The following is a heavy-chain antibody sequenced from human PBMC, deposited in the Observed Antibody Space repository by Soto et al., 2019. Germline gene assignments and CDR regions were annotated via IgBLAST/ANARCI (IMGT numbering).Heavy chain of an antibody. J-gene: IGHJ2*01. CDR1: GGSFSGYY. V-gene: IGHV4-34*01. CDR3: ARRNVYNWNSVYWYFDL. D-gene: IGHD1-7*01. Sequence: NPSETLSLTCAVYGGSFSGYYWSWIRQPPGKGLEWIGEINHSGGTNYNPSLKSRVTISVDTSKNQFSLKLSSVTAADTAVYYCARRNVYNWNSVYWYFDLWGRGTLVTVSS. CDR2: INHSGGT.